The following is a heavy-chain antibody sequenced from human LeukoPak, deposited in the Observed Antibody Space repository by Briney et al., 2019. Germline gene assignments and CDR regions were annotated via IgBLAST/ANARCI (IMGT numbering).Heavy chain of an antibody. CDR3: ARGSRPAGGY. D-gene: IGHD2-15*01. CDR2: INHSGST. Sequence: PSETLSLTCSVSGDSISSSAYYWDWIRQPPGKGLEWIGEINHSGSTNYNPSLKSRVTISVDTSKNQFSLKLSSVTAADTAVYYCARGSRPAGGYWGQGTLVTVSS. J-gene: IGHJ4*02. V-gene: IGHV4-39*07. CDR1: GDSISSSAYY.